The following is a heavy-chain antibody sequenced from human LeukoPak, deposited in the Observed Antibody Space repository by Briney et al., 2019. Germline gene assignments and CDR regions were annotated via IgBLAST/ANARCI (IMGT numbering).Heavy chain of an antibody. Sequence: PGGSLRLSCAASGFTLDDYDMQWVRHAPGKGLEWVSGISWNSGSIGYADSVKGRFNISRDNAKNSLYLQMNSLRAEDTALYYCAKVQGAAGTGGGSGFDYWGQGTLVTVSS. CDR2: ISWNSGSI. CDR1: GFTLDDYD. J-gene: IGHJ4*02. CDR3: AKVQGAAGTGGGSGFDY. V-gene: IGHV3-9*01. D-gene: IGHD6-13*01.